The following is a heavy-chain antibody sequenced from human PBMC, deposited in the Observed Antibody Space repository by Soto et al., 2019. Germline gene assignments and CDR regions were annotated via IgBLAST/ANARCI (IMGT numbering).Heavy chain of an antibody. D-gene: IGHD3-3*01. CDR3: ARAEFWSGYYTGYYFGW. CDR2: ISHSGRT. V-gene: IGHV4-34*01. J-gene: IGHJ4*02. Sequence: SETLSLTCAVYGGSFSGYYWSWIRQPPGKGLEWIGEISHSGRTNYNPSLKSRVTISADTSKNQFSLRLSSVTAADTAVYYCARAEFWSGYYTGYYFGWWGLGTLVTVSS. CDR1: GGSFSGYY.